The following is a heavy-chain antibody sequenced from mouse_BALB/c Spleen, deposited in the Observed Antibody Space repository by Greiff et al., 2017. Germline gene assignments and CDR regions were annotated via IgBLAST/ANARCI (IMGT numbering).Heavy chain of an antibody. J-gene: IGHJ3*01. CDR3: ARTWLRVAY. CDR2: ILPGSGST. D-gene: IGHD2-2*01. V-gene: IGHV1-9*01. Sequence: QVQLQQSGAELMKPGASVKISCKATGYTFSSYWIEWVKQRPGHGLEWIGEILPGSGSTNYNEKFKGKATFTADTSSNTAYMQLSSLTSEDSAVYYCARTWLRVAYWGQGTLVTVSA. CDR1: GYTFSSYW.